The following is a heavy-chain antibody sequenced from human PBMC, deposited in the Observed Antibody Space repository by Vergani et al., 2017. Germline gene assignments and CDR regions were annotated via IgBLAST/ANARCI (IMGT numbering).Heavy chain of an antibody. Sequence: QVQLQQWGAGLLKPSETLSLTCAVYGGSFSGYYWSWIRQPPGRGLEWIGEINHSGSTNYNPSLKSRVTISVDTSKNPCSLKLSSVTAAVTAVYYRARGGSIAARRATMHFDLWGRGTLVTVSS. CDR1: GGSFSGYY. J-gene: IGHJ2*01. V-gene: IGHV4-34*01. CDR3: ARGGSIAARRATMHFDL. CDR2: INHSGST. D-gene: IGHD6-6*01.